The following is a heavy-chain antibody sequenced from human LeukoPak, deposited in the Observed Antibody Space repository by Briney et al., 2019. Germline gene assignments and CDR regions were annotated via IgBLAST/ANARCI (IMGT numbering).Heavy chain of an antibody. V-gene: IGHV4-59*01. CDR3: ARGSDSSGRADY. J-gene: IGHJ4*02. CDR2: IYYSGST. CDR1: GGSISSYY. Sequence: SETLSLTCTVSGGSISSYYWSWIRQPPGKGLEWIGCIYYSGSTNYNPSLKSRVTISVDTSKNQFSLKLSSVTAADTAVYYCARGSDSSGRADYWGQGTLVTVSS. D-gene: IGHD3-22*01.